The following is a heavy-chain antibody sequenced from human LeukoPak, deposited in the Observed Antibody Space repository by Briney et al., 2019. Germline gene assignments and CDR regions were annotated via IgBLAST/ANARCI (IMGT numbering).Heavy chain of an antibody. Sequence: ASVKVSCKASGYTFTSYYMHWVRPAPGQALEWMGIINPSGGSTSYAQKFQGRVTMTRDTSTSTVYMELSSLRSEDTAVYYCARESPREIPFDYWGQGTLVTVSS. V-gene: IGHV1-46*01. CDR2: INPSGGST. CDR1: GYTFTSYY. J-gene: IGHJ4*02. CDR3: ARESPREIPFDY.